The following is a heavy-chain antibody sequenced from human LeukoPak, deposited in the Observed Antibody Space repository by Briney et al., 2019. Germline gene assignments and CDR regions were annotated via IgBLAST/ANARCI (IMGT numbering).Heavy chain of an antibody. CDR1: GYSIISDSY. CDR2: IYHSGST. V-gene: IGHV4-38-2*01. Sequence: SETLSLTCAVSGYSIISDSYWGWIRQPPGKGLEWIGSIYHSGSTYYNSSLKSRVTISVDTSKNQFSLKLSSVTAADTAVYFCARGSRTTAFHFYYYMVVWGKGTTVTVSS. J-gene: IGHJ6*03. D-gene: IGHD1-1*01. CDR3: ARGSRTTAFHFYYYMVV.